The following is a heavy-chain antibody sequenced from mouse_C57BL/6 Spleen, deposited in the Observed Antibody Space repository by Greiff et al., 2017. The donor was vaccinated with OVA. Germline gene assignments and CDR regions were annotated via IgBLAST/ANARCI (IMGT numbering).Heavy chain of an antibody. D-gene: IGHD1-1*01. J-gene: IGHJ2*01. V-gene: IGHV1-15*01. CDR3: TPIATVKVGY. CDR1: GYTFTDYE. Sequence: QVQLQQSGAELVRPGASVTLSCKASGYTFTDYEMHWVKQTPVYGLEWIGAIDPETGGTAYNQKFKGKAILTADKSSSTAYMELRSLTSEDSAVYYCTPIATVKVGYWGQGTTLTVSS. CDR2: IDPETGGT.